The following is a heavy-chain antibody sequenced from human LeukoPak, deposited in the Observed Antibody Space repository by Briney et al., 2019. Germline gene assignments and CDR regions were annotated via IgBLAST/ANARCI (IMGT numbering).Heavy chain of an antibody. Sequence: PGGSLRLSCAASGFTFSSYTMRWVRQAPGKGLEWVSVISDSGGSTYYADSVKGRFTISRDNPKNTLYLQMSSLRPEDTAVYYCAKGENDAFDIWGPGTMVTVSS. J-gene: IGHJ3*02. V-gene: IGHV3-23*01. CDR2: ISDSGGST. CDR3: AKGENDAFDI. CDR1: GFTFSSYT.